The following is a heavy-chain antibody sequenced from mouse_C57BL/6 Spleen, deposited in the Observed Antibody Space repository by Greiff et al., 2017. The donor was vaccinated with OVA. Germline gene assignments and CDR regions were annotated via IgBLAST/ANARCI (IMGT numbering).Heavy chain of an antibody. V-gene: IGHV1-15*01. Sequence: LQESGAELVRPGASVTLSCKASGYTFTDYEMHWVKQTPVHGLEWIGAIDPETGGTAYNQKFKGKAILTADKSSSTAYMELRSLTSEDSAVYYCTRYPSYYYGSSTGYFDVWGTGTTVTVSS. CDR2: IDPETGGT. CDR3: TRYPSYYYGSSTGYFDV. D-gene: IGHD1-1*01. J-gene: IGHJ1*03. CDR1: GYTFTDYE.